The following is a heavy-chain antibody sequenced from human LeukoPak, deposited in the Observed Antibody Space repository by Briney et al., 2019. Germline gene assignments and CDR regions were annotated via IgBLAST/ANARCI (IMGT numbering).Heavy chain of an antibody. Sequence: PSETLSLTCAVSGGSISSSNWWSWVRQPPGKGLEWIGNIYYSGRTYYSPSLKSRLTITVDTSKTQVSLRLSSVTAADSAVYYCARQRTAGGNYDYWGQGTLVTVSS. J-gene: IGHJ4*02. CDR2: IYYSGRT. CDR3: ARQRTAGGNYDY. CDR1: GGSISSSNW. D-gene: IGHD1-7*01. V-gene: IGHV4-4*02.